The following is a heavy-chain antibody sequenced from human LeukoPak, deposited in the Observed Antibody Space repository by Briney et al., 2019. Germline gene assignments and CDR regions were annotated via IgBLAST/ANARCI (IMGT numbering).Heavy chain of an antibody. Sequence: AETLSLTCTVSGGSINYYYWSWIRQPPGKGLEWIGYVYYTGNTNYNPSLKSRVTMSVDTSKNQFSLKLSSVTAADTAIYYCARLGSSFDYWGQGTLVTVSS. J-gene: IGHJ4*02. CDR2: VYYTGNT. CDR3: ARLGSSFDY. V-gene: IGHV4-59*01. D-gene: IGHD1-26*01. CDR1: GGSINYYY.